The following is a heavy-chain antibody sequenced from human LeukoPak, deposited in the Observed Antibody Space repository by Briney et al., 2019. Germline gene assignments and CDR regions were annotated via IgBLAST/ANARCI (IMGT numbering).Heavy chain of an antibody. CDR2: MDSRGHSI. V-gene: IGHV3-48*03. J-gene: IGHJ4*02. Sequence: GGSLRLSCTVSGFTFSSYEMNWVRQAPGKGLEWVSKMDSRGHSIYYADSVKGRFSISRDNAKNSLFMQMNSLRAEDTAIYYCERGRGNGSPSYFDYWGQGALVTVSS. D-gene: IGHD1-26*01. CDR1: GFTFSSYE. CDR3: ERGRGNGSPSYFDY.